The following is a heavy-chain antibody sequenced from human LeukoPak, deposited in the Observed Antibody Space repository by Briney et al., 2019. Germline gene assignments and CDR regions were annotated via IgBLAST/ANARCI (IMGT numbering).Heavy chain of an antibody. CDR1: GYTFTGYY. J-gene: IGHJ6*02. V-gene: IGHV1-2*04. Sequence: GASVKVSCKASGYTFTGYYMHWVRQAPGQGLEWMGWINPNSGGTNYAQKFQGWVTMTRDTSISTAYMELSRLRSDDTAVYYCARDWAVAGTRGYYYYGVDVWGQGTTVTVSS. D-gene: IGHD6-19*01. CDR3: ARDWAVAGTRGYYYYGVDV. CDR2: INPNSGGT.